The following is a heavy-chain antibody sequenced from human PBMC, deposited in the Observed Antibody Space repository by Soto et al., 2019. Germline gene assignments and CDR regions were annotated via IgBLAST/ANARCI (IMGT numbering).Heavy chain of an antibody. J-gene: IGHJ6*04. CDR1: GYTFTSYG. CDR2: ISAFNGQT. D-gene: IGHD3-16*01. CDR3: ARGGDYYYGLDV. V-gene: IGHV1-18*01. Sequence: QVQLVQSGDEVKKPGASVKVSCRASGYTFTSYGVSWVRQAPGQGLEWMGWISAFNGQTSYIQKVQGRVNLTIEASTSTACMELRSLRSDDTAVYYCARGGDYYYGLDVWGEGTTVTVSS.